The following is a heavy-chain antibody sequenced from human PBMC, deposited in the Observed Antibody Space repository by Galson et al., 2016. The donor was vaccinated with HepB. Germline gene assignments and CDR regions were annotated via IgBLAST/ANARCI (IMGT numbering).Heavy chain of an antibody. CDR2: IYPGDSDT. CDR3: ARGAGLRNWFDP. CDR1: GYSFTNYW. V-gene: IGHV5-51*01. Sequence: QSGAEVKKPGESLKISCEASGYSFTNYWIGWVRQMPGKGLEWMGIIYPGDSDTRYSPSFQGQVTISVDKSISTAYLRWSSLKASDTAIYYCARGAGLRNWFDPWGQGTLVIVSS. D-gene: IGHD2-21*02. J-gene: IGHJ5*02.